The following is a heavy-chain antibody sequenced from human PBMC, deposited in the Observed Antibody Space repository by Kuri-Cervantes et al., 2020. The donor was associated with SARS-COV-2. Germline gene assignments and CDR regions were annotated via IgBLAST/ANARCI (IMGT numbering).Heavy chain of an antibody. V-gene: IGHV1-8*03. Sequence: ASVKVSCKASGYTFTSYGINWVRQATGQGLEWMGWMNPNSGNTGYAQKFQGRVTITRNTSISTAYMELSSLRSEDTAVYYCAREDRAAAATFDYWGQGTLVTVSS. J-gene: IGHJ4*02. CDR1: GYTFTSYG. CDR2: MNPNSGNT. D-gene: IGHD6-13*01. CDR3: AREDRAAAATFDY.